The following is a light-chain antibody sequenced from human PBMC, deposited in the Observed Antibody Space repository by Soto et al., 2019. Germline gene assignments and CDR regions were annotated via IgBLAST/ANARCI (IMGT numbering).Light chain of an antibody. J-gene: IGKJ1*01. CDR1: HAISSY. V-gene: IGKV1-39*01. CDR3: QQSYNSPQT. CDR2: AAS. Sequence: DIQMTQSPSSLSASVGDRVTISCRASHAISSYLAWYQQKPGKPPRLLIYAASSLQSGVPSRFSGSGSGTDFTLTISSLQPEDFATYSCQQSYNSPQTFGQGTKVDIK.